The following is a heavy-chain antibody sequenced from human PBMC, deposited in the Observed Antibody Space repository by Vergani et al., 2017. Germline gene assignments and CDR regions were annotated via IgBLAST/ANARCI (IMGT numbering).Heavy chain of an antibody. J-gene: IGHJ5*02. V-gene: IGHV3-9*02. CDR3: AKALGTSSGVGWFDP. CDR2: ISWNSNSI. D-gene: IGHD3-16*01. CDR1: GFTSAGYA. Sequence: EVQLEESGGGLVLPGRSLRLSCVASGFTSAGYAMHWVRQAPGKGLECGSGISWNSNSIGYADSVKGRFTISSDNTKNSLYLQMNSLGDEDTAFYYCAKALGTSSGVGWFDPWGQGILVTVSS.